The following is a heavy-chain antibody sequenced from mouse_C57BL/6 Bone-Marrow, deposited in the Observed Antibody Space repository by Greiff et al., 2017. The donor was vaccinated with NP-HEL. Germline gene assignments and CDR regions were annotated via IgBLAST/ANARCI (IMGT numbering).Heavy chain of an antibody. CDR3: ARAYYSNYVAMDY. CDR1: GFSLTSYG. Sequence: VKLMESGPGLVQPSQSLSITCTVSGFSLTSYGVHWVRQSPGKGLEWLGVIWSGGSTDYNAAFISRLSISKDNSKSQVFFKMNSLQADDTAIYYCARAYYSNYVAMDYWGQGTSVTVSS. J-gene: IGHJ4*01. D-gene: IGHD2-5*01. V-gene: IGHV2-2*01. CDR2: IWSGGST.